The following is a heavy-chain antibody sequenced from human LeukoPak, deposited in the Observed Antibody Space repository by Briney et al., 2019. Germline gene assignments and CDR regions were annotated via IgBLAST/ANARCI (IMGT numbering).Heavy chain of an antibody. J-gene: IGHJ4*02. CDR2: ISSSSSYI. CDR1: GFTLSSYS. CDR3: AKDLDGSGMYGGTDS. Sequence: GGSLRLSCAASGFTLSSYSMNWVRQAPGKGLEWVSSISSSSSYIYYADSVKGRFTISRDNSKKLLYLEMNSLRAEDTAVYYCAKDLDGSGMYGGTDSWGQGTPVTVSS. D-gene: IGHD6-19*01. V-gene: IGHV3-21*04.